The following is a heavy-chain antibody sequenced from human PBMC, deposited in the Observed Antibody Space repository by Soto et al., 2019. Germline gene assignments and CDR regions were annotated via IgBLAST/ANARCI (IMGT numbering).Heavy chain of an antibody. CDR2: ISYDGSNK. Sequence: SGGSLRLSCAASGFTFSSYAMHWVRQAPGKGLEWVAVISYDGSNKYYADSVKGRFTISRDNSKNTLYLQMNSLRAEDTAVYYCARVNSVAVVPYYYYGTDVWGQGTTVTVSS. V-gene: IGHV3-30-3*01. J-gene: IGHJ6*02. CDR1: GFTFSSYA. CDR3: ARVNSVAVVPYYYYGTDV. D-gene: IGHD6-19*01.